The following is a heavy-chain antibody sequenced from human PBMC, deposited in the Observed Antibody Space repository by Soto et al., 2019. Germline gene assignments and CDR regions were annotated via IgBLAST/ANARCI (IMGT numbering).Heavy chain of an antibody. V-gene: IGHV4-39*01. Sequence: QLQLQESGPGLVKPSETLSLTCTVSGGSISSSSYYWGWIRQPPGKGLEWIGSIYYSGSTYYNPSLKSRVTISVDTSTYQFALQLSFVTAAVTAVYYCARHFPLPIPAMVTCYFDYWGQGTLVTVSS. CDR1: GGSISSSSYY. CDR2: IYYSGST. J-gene: IGHJ4*02. CDR3: ARHFPLPIPAMVTCYFDY. D-gene: IGHD5-18*01.